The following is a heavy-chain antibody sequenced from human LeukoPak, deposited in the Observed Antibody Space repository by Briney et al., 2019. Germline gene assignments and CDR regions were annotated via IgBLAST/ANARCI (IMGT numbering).Heavy chain of an antibody. J-gene: IGHJ4*02. D-gene: IGHD1-26*01. CDR3: ARDWGSYRPYYFDY. CDR1: GGSFSGYY. V-gene: IGHV4-34*12. CDR2: MFHSGST. Sequence: KPSETLSLTCAVYGGSFSGYYWSWIRQPPGKGLEWIGSMFHSGSTDYNPSLKSRVTLSVDTSKNQFSLKLSSVTAADTAVYYCARDWGSYRPYYFDYWGQGTLVTVSS.